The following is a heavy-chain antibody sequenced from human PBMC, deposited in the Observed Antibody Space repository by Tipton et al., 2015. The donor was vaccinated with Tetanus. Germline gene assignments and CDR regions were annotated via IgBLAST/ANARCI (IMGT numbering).Heavy chain of an antibody. CDR2: ITSGGTIP. D-gene: IGHD7-27*01. V-gene: IGHV3-23*01. Sequence: SLRLSCTASGFTFSSYALSWVRQPPGKGLEWVSSITSGGTIPYYADSVRGRFTISRDNSRDTLYLHMDSLRAEDTAVYYCAKELSPILGFDLWGRGTLVPVPS. CDR1: GFTFSSYA. J-gene: IGHJ2*01. CDR3: AKELSPILGFDL.